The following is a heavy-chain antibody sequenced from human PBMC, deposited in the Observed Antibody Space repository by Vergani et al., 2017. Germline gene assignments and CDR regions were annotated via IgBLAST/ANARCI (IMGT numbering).Heavy chain of an antibody. Sequence: QVQLVQSGAEVKKPGASVKVSCKASGYTFTSYAMHWVRQAPGQRLEWMGWINAGNGNTKYSQKFKGRGTITRDTSSSTAYMELSSLRYEDTAVYYCAGDRRITMIVVGEWWFDPWGQGTLVTVSS. CDR3: AGDRRITMIVVGEWWFDP. V-gene: IGHV1-3*01. D-gene: IGHD3-22*01. CDR2: INAGNGNT. J-gene: IGHJ5*02. CDR1: GYTFTSYA.